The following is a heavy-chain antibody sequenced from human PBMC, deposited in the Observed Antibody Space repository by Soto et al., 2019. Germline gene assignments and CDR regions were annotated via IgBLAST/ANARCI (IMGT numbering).Heavy chain of an antibody. V-gene: IGHV4-59*01. J-gene: IGHJ4*02. CDR2: IYYSGST. CDR1: GGSISSYY. CDR3: ARAGYNIDY. D-gene: IGHD5-12*01. Sequence: SETLSLTCTASGGSISSYYWSWIRQPPGKGLEWIGYIYYSGSTNYNPSLKSRVTISVDTSKNQFSLKLSSVTAADTAVYYCARAGYNIDYWGQGTLVTVSS.